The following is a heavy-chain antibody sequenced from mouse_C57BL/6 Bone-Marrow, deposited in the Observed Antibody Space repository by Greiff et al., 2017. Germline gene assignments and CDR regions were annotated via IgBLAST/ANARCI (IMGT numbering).Heavy chain of an antibody. V-gene: IGHV5-6*02. CDR3: ARRGYDGAWFAY. D-gene: IGHD2-2*01. CDR1: GFTFSSYG. CDR2: ISSGGSYT. J-gene: IGHJ3*01. Sequence: EVMLVESGGDLVKPGGSLKLSCAASGFTFSSYGMSWVRQTPDKRLEWVATISSGGSYTYYPDSVKGRFTISRDNAKNTLYLQMSSLKSEDTAMYYCARRGYDGAWFAYWGQGTLVTVSA.